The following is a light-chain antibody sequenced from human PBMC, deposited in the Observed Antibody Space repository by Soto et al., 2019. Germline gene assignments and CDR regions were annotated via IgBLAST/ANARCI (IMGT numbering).Light chain of an antibody. V-gene: IGLV2-14*01. CDR2: EVS. CDR3: SSYTRTGTYV. J-gene: IGLJ1*01. Sequence: QSALTQPASVSGSPGQSITIACTGTNSDVGGYNYVSWYQQHPDKAPKLMIYEVSDRPSGVSSRFSGSKSGNTASLTISGLQAEDEADYYCSSYTRTGTYVFGTGTKVTVL. CDR1: NSDVGGYNY.